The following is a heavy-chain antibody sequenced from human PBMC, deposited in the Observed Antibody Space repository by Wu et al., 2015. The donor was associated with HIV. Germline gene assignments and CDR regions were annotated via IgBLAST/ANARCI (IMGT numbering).Heavy chain of an antibody. CDR3: ARGWKGSSSWYGHLFFGPLTYFDY. V-gene: IGHV1-46*01. D-gene: IGHD6-13*01. CDR1: GYTFTSYY. Sequence: QVQLVQSGAEVKKPGASVKVSCKASGYTFTSYYMHWVRQAPGQGLEWMGIINPSGGSTSYAQKFQGRVTMTRDTSISTAYMELSRLRSDDTAVYYCARGWKGSSSWYGHLFFGPLTYFDYVGPGNAGHRLL. CDR2: INPSGGST. J-gene: IGHJ4*02.